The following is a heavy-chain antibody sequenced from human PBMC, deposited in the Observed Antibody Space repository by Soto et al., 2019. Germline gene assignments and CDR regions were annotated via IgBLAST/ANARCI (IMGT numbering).Heavy chain of an antibody. CDR1: GGSFSGYY. V-gene: IGHV4-34*01. CDR2: INHSGST. D-gene: IGHD3-22*01. CDR3: ARWDHSGYYDY. J-gene: IGHJ4*02. Sequence: SETLSLTCAVYGGSFSGYYWSWIRQPPGKGLEWIGEINHSGSTNYNPSLKSRVTISVDTSKNQFSLKLSSVTAADTAVYYCARWDHSGYYDYWGQGTLVTVSS.